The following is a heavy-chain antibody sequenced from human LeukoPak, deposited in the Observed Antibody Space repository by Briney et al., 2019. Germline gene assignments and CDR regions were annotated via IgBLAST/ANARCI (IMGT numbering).Heavy chain of an antibody. CDR3: AKDLSHHYYDSSGYPYYFDD. J-gene: IGHJ4*02. CDR1: GFTFSSYA. V-gene: IGHV3-23*01. CDR2: ISGSGGST. D-gene: IGHD3-22*01. Sequence: GGSLRLSCAASGFTFSSYAMSWVRQAPGKGLEWVSAISGSGGSTYYADSVKGRFTISRDNSKNTLYLQMNSLRAEDTAVYYCAKDLSHHYYDSSGYPYYFDDWGQGTLVTVSS.